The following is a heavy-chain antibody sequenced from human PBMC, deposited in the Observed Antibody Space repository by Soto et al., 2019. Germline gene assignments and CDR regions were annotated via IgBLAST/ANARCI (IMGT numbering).Heavy chain of an antibody. V-gene: IGHV1-3*01. CDR1: GYAFTTSA. D-gene: IGHD3-10*01. CDR3: ARAAGRSKLLPYYFDP. CDR2: INPATGDT. J-gene: IGHJ5*02. Sequence: QVQLVQSGAEVQKPGASVRISCQASGYAFTTSAIHWVRQAPGQRLEWMGWINPATGDTKYSQNVRGRVTFALDTSATTAYMDLGSLASHDTAVYYCARAAGRSKLLPYYFDPWGQGTPVTVSS.